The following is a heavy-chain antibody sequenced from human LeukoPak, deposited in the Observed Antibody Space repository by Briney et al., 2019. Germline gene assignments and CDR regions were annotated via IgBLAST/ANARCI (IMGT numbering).Heavy chain of an antibody. CDR1: GGSFSGYY. D-gene: IGHD3-22*01. CDR3: GRDRGYYDSSGFTYNWFDP. J-gene: IGHJ5*02. CDR2: INHSGST. V-gene: IGHV4-34*01. Sequence: PSETLSLTCAVYGGSFSGYYWSWIRQPPGKGLEWIGEINHSGSTNYNPSLKSRVTISVDKSKNQFSLKLSSVTAADTAVYYCGRDRGYYDSSGFTYNWFDPWGQGTLVTVSS.